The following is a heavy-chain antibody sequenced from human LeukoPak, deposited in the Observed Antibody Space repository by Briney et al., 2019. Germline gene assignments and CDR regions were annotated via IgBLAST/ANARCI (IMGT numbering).Heavy chain of an antibody. CDR1: SGPINDYY. V-gene: IGHV4-59*01. CDR2: IYYSGST. Sequence: KPSETLSLTYSVSSGPINDYYWSWIRQPPGKGLEWIGYIYYSGSTSYNPSLKSRATISVDTSKNHLSLKLSSVTAADTAVYYCASVHNSRTYWFDPWGQGTLVTVSS. D-gene: IGHD2-2*01. CDR3: ASVHNSRTYWFDP. J-gene: IGHJ5*02.